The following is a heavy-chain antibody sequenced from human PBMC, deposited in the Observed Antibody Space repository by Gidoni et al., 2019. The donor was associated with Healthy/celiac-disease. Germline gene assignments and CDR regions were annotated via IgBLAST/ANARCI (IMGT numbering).Heavy chain of an antibody. CDR2: ISAYNGNT. CDR3: ARETWVVPAAKGARYYYYGMDD. Sequence: QVQLVQSVSAVKKPGASVKVSCMASVYTFTSYVISWVRQAPGQGLEWMGWISAYNGNTNYAQKLQGRDTMTTDKYTSTDYMELRRLRYDDTDVYYCARETWVVPAAKGARYYYYGMDDWGQGTTVTVSS. V-gene: IGHV1-18*01. CDR1: VYTFTSYV. D-gene: IGHD2-2*01. J-gene: IGHJ6*02.